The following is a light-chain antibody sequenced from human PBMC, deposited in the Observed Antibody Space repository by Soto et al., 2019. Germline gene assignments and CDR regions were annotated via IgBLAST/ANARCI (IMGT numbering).Light chain of an antibody. CDR3: SSYPSGSTWV. Sequence: QYALTQPASVSGSPGQSITISCTGTSSDVGGYNYVSWYQQHPGKDPKLMIYEVSNRPSGVSNRFSGSKSGNTAYLTISGRQAEDEADYYCSSYPSGSTWVFGGGNKVNVL. V-gene: IGLV2-14*01. J-gene: IGLJ3*02. CDR1: SSDVGGYNY. CDR2: EVS.